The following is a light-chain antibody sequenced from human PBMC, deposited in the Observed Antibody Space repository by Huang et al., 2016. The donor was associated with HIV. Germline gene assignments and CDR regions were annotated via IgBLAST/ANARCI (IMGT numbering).Light chain of an antibody. CDR2: AAS. Sequence: DIQMTQSPSSLSASVGDRVTITCRASRGISNSLSWYQQQPGKAPKLLLYAASRVQGGVPSRCSGSGSRTDYTLTISSLQPEDSATYYCQQYYNTTLSFGGGTKVEIK. V-gene: IGKV1-NL1*01. CDR3: QQYYNTTLS. J-gene: IGKJ4*01. CDR1: RGISNS.